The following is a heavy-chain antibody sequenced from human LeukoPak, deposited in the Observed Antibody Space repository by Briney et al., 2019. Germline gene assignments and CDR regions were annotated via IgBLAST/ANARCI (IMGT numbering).Heavy chain of an antibody. V-gene: IGHV4-38-2*02. D-gene: IGHD1-26*01. J-gene: IGHJ4*02. CDR2: FYHGGST. CDR1: GYSTSTGYY. Sequence: SETLSLTCTVSGYSTSTGYYWDWIRQPPGKGLEWIGTFYHGGSTYYNASLQSRVTISIDTSENQFSLRLNSVTAADTAMYYCVKSGGYGLIDYWGPGTLVTVSS. CDR3: VKSGGYGLIDY.